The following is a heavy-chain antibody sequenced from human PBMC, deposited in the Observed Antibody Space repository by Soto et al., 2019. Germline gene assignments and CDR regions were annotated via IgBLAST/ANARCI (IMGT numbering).Heavy chain of an antibody. Sequence: QVQLVQSGAEAKKPGASVRVSCKTSGYTFTTYDINLVRQATGQGLEWMGWMNPNRGSPGYTQKFQGRVTMTMNTSISTAYFELSSLRSEETAVYYCARGRVEARRVLDYWGQGTLVTVSS. J-gene: IGHJ4*02. CDR1: GYTFTTYD. V-gene: IGHV1-8*01. D-gene: IGHD2-15*01. CDR2: MNPNRGSP. CDR3: ARGRVEARRVLDY.